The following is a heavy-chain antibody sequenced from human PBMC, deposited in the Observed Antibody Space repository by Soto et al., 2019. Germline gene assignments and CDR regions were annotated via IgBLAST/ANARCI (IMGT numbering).Heavy chain of an antibody. CDR3: ARVGYCISTSCYEDYYYYGMDV. J-gene: IGHJ6*02. CDR2: ISSSSSYI. V-gene: IGHV3-21*01. Sequence: EVQLVESGGGLVKPGGSLRLSCAASGFTFSSYSMNWVRQAPGKGLEWVSSISSSSSYIYYADSVKGRFTISRDNAKNSLYLQMNSLRAEDTAVYYCARVGYCISTSCYEDYYYYGMDVWGQGTTVTVSS. D-gene: IGHD2-2*01. CDR1: GFTFSSYS.